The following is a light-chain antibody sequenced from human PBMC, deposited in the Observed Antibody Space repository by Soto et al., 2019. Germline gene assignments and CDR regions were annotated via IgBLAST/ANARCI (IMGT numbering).Light chain of an antibody. CDR3: HSYDSSLSAL. J-gene: IGLJ3*02. Sequence: QSVLTQPPSVSGAPGQRVTISCTGSSSNIGAGYDVHWYQQLPGTAPKLLIYGNSNRPSGVPDRFSGSKSGTSASLAITGLQAEDEADYYCHSYDSSLSALFGVGTKLTVL. CDR1: SSNIGAGYD. CDR2: GNS. V-gene: IGLV1-40*01.